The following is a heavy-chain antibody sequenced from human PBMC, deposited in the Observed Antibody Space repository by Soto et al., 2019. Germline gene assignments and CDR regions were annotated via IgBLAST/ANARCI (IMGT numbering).Heavy chain of an antibody. D-gene: IGHD2-15*01. V-gene: IGHV4-61*01. J-gene: IGHJ6*02. CDR1: GGSVSSGSYY. Sequence: SETLSLTCTVSGGSVSSGSYYWSWIRQPPGKGLEWIGYIYYSGSTNYNPSLKSRVTISVDTSKNQFSLKLSSVTAADTAVYYCARDQPLLYSGPIVGMDVWGQGTTVTVSS. CDR3: ARDQPLLYSGPIVGMDV. CDR2: IYYSGST.